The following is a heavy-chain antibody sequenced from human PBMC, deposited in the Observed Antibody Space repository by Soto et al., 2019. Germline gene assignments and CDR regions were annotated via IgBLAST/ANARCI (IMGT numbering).Heavy chain of an antibody. D-gene: IGHD3-9*01. CDR3: ARGRQYFDILTGYPRGLFAP. Sequence: PSETLSLTCAVSGGSISSGGYYWSWIRQPPGKGLEWIGEINHSGSTNYNPSLKSRVTISVDTSKNQFSLKLSSVTAADTAVYYCARGRQYFDILTGYPRGLFAPSGQGTLVPGSS. CDR1: GGSISSGGYY. CDR2: INHSGST. V-gene: IGHV4-34*01. J-gene: IGHJ5*02.